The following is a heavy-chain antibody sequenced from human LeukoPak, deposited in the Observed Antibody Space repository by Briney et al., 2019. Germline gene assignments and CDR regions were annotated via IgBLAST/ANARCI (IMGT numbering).Heavy chain of an antibody. Sequence: GGSLRLSCAASGFTFSSYSMNWVRQAPGKGLDWVSSISSSSSYIYYADSVKGRFTISRDNAKNSLYLQMNSLRAEDTAVYYCARDRKWLGAFDIWGQGTMVTVSS. V-gene: IGHV3-21*01. CDR2: ISSSSSYI. D-gene: IGHD6-19*01. J-gene: IGHJ3*02. CDR1: GFTFSSYS. CDR3: ARDRKWLGAFDI.